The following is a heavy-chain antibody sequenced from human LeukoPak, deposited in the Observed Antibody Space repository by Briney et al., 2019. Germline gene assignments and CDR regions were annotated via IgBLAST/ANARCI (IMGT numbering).Heavy chain of an antibody. CDR3: ARDLEHTVDTVMVGY. Sequence: ASVKVSCKASGYTFTRYYMHWVRQAPGQGLEWMGIINPSGGSTSYAQKFQGRVTMTRDTSTSTVYMELSSLRSEDTAVYYCARDLEHTVDTVMVGYWGQGTLVTVSS. J-gene: IGHJ4*02. CDR1: GYTFTRYY. D-gene: IGHD5-18*01. CDR2: INPSGGST. V-gene: IGHV1-46*03.